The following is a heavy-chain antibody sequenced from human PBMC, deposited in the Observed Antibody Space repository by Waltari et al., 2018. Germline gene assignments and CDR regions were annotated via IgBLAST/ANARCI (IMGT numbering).Heavy chain of an antibody. CDR2: IHRGGGT. Sequence: EVQLVETGGGLIQPGGSLRLSCAASGFTVSSNYMGWARQAPGKGMVWVSVIHRGGGTYYADSVKGRFTIFRDSSKNTLYLQMNTLRAEDTAMYYCAGGPSYYDSSTFAFDMWGQGTMVTVSS. CDR3: AGGPSYYDSSTFAFDM. CDR1: GFTVSSNY. D-gene: IGHD3-22*01. V-gene: IGHV3-53*02. J-gene: IGHJ3*02.